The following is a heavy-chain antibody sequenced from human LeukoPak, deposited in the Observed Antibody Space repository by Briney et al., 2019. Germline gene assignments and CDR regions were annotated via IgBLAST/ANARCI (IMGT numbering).Heavy chain of an antibody. V-gene: IGHV3-7*01. CDR2: IKQDGSEK. Sequence: GGSLRLSCAASGFTFSSYWMSWVRQAPGKGLGWVANIKQDGSEKYYVDSVKGRFTISRDNAKNSLYLQMNSLRAEDTAVYYCARYGQQWLVRGNYFDYWGQGTLVTVSS. CDR3: ARYGQQWLVRGNYFDY. CDR1: GFTFSSYW. J-gene: IGHJ4*02. D-gene: IGHD6-19*01.